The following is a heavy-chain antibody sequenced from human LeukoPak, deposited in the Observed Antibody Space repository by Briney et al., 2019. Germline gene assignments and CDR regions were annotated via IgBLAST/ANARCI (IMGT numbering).Heavy chain of an antibody. CDR3: AREAVAANAFDY. V-gene: IGHV3-23*01. J-gene: IGHJ4*02. D-gene: IGHD6-19*01. CDR2: ISGSGHTT. Sequence: GGFLRLSCAASGFAFSSYSMSWVRQAPGKGLEWVSRISGSGHTTYYTDSVKGRFTISRDTSRNTLYLQMNSLRVEDTAVYYCAREAVAANAFDYWGQGTLVTVSS. CDR1: GFAFSSYS.